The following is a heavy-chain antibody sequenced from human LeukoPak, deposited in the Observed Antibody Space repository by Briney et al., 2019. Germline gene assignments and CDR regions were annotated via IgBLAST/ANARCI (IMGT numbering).Heavy chain of an antibody. D-gene: IGHD2-2*01. J-gene: IGHJ1*01. Sequence: ASVKVSCKASGYTFTGYYMHWVRQAPGQGLEWMGWINPNSGGTNYAQKFQGRVTMTEDTSTDTAYMELSSLRSEDTAVYYCATEPNVVVVPAAKGDFQHWGQGTLVTVSS. CDR3: ATEPNVVVVPAAKGDFQH. CDR1: GYTFTGYY. V-gene: IGHV1-2*02. CDR2: INPNSGGT.